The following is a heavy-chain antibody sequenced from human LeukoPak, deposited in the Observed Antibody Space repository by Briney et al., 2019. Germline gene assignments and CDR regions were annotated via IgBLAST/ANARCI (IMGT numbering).Heavy chain of an antibody. J-gene: IGHJ4*02. Sequence: PSETLSLTCVVYGGSFSDYYWSWIRQPPGKGLEWIGYIYYSGSTNYNPSLKSRVTISVDTSKNQFSLKLSSVTAADTAVYYCARRDGYNSIDYWGQGTLVTVSS. D-gene: IGHD5-24*01. CDR3: ARRDGYNSIDY. V-gene: IGHV4-59*08. CDR2: IYYSGST. CDR1: GGSFSDYY.